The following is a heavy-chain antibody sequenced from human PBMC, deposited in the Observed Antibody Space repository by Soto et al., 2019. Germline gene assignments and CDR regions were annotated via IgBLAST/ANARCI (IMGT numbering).Heavy chain of an antibody. D-gene: IGHD3-10*01. CDR1: GGSISSSSYY. J-gene: IGHJ6*02. CDR2: IYYSGST. V-gene: IGHV4-39*01. CDR3: ARAPEEIRFGERNYYGMDV. Sequence: SETLSLTCTVSGGSISSSSYYWGWIRQPPGKGLEWIGSIYYSGSTYYNPSLKSRVTICVDTSRNQFSLKLSSVTAADTAVYYCARAPEEIRFGERNYYGMDVWGQGTTVTVSS.